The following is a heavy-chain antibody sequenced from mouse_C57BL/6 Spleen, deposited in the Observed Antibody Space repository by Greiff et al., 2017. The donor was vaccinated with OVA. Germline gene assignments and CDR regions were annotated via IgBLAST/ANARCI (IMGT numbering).Heavy chain of an antibody. CDR3: AREGGYYEAWFAY. CDR1: GFTFTSYW. V-gene: IGHV1-61*01. J-gene: IGHJ3*01. D-gene: IGHD2-4*01. Sequence: QVQLQQPGAELVRPGSSVKLSCTASGFTFTSYWMAWVHQRPGQGLEWIGNIYPSDSETYYTEKFKDKATLTGDNSYSTAYMQLSSLTSEDSAVYYCAREGGYYEAWFAYWGQGTLVTVSA. CDR2: IYPSDSET.